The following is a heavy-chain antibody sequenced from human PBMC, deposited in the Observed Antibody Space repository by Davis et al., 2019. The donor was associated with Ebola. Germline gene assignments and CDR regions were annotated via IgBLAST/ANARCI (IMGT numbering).Heavy chain of an antibody. CDR1: GFTFSSYG. D-gene: IGHD1-26*01. V-gene: IGHV3-33*01. Sequence: GESLKISCAASGFTFSSYGMHWVRQAPGKGLEWVAVIWYDGSNKYYADSVKGRFTISRDNSKNTLYLQMNSLRAEDTAVYYCAREPTGSYPDYWGQGTLVTVSS. J-gene: IGHJ4*02. CDR2: IWYDGSNK. CDR3: AREPTGSYPDY.